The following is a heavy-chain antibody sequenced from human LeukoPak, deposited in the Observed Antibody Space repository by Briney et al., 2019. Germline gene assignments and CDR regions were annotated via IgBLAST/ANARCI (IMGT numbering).Heavy chain of an antibody. J-gene: IGHJ4*02. D-gene: IGHD6-19*01. V-gene: IGHV3-74*01. CDR2: INNDGTST. CDR1: GFTFSNYW. Sequence: GGSLRLSCAASGFTFSNYWMHWVRQAPGKGLVWVSRINNDGTSTGYADSLKGRLSISRDNAKNTVYLQVNNLRADDTAVYYCARDPTYSSGWYEDYFDYWGQGTLVIVSS. CDR3: ARDPTYSSGWYEDYFDY.